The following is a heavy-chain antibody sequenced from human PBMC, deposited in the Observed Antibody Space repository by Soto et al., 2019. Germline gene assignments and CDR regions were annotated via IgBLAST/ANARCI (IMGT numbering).Heavy chain of an antibody. J-gene: IGHJ4*02. V-gene: IGHV3-23*01. D-gene: IGHD6-13*01. Sequence: PGGSLRLSCAASGFTFSSYAMSWVRQAPGKGLEWVSAISGSGGSTYYADSVKGRFTISRDNSKNTLYLQMNSLRAEDTAVYYCAKGGGAAAGWPGEFDYWGQGTLVTVSS. CDR1: GFTFSSYA. CDR3: AKGGGAAAGWPGEFDY. CDR2: ISGSGGST.